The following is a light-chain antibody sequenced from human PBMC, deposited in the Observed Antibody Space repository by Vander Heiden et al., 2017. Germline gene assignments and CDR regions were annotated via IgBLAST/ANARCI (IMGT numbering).Light chain of an antibody. CDR1: KFGNKY. J-gene: IGLJ2*01. Sequence: SYELTQPPSLSASPGQTASSTCSGDKFGNKYVCWYQQKPGQSPVLVIYEDSKRPSGIPERFSGSNSGNTATLTISGTQAMDEADYYCQAWDTSVVFGGGTKLTVL. V-gene: IGLV3-1*01. CDR3: QAWDTSVV. CDR2: EDS.